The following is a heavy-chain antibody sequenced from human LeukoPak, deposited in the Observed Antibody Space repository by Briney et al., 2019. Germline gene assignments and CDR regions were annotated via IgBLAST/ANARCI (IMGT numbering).Heavy chain of an antibody. CDR1: GYTFTSYA. CDR3: ARVEAAAGTPHLLFDY. CDR2: INTNTGNP. J-gene: IGHJ4*02. D-gene: IGHD6-13*01. V-gene: IGHV7-4-1*02. Sequence: ASVKVSCKASGYTFTSYAMNWVRQAPGQGLEWMGWINTNTGNPTYAQGFTGRFVFSLDTSVSTAYLQISSLKAEDTAVYYCARVEAAAGTPHLLFDYWGQGTLVTVSS.